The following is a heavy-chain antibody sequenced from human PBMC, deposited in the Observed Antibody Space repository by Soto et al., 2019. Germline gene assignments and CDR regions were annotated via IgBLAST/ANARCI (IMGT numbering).Heavy chain of an antibody. CDR1: GGSIRSGDYS. J-gene: IGHJ4*02. CDR2: IYYSGST. D-gene: IGHD6-13*01. V-gene: IGHV4-30-4*01. Sequence: PSETLSLTWNASGGSIRSGDYSWSWIRQPPGKGLERIGYIYYSGSTYYKPSLKSRVTISVDTSKNQFSLKLNSVTAADTAVYYCAREISPGIAAAGTVYWGQGTMVTVSS. CDR3: AREISPGIAAAGTVY.